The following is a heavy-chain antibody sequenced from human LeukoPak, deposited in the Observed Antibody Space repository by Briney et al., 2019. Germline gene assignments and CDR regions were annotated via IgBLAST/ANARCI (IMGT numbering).Heavy chain of an antibody. CDR3: ARSTGGYYGSGSYENWFDP. V-gene: IGHV4-30-4*01. D-gene: IGHD3-10*01. CDR1: GGSISSGDYY. CDR2: IYYSGST. Sequence: PSQTLSLTCTVSGGSISSGDYYWSWIRQPPGKGLEWIGYIYYSGSTYYNPSLKSRVTISVDTSKNQSSLKLSSVTAADTAVYYCARSTGGYYGSGSYENWFDPWGQGTLVTVSS. J-gene: IGHJ5*02.